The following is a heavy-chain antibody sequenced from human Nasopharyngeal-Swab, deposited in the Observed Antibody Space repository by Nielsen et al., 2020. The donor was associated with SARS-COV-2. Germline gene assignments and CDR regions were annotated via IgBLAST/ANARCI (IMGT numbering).Heavy chain of an antibody. CDR2: IFYSGST. J-gene: IGHJ3*02. CDR3: ARATMIVVVIGTFDI. Sequence: WIRQPPGKGLEWIGYIFYSGSTNYNPSLKSRVTLSIDTSKNQFSLKLSSVTAADTAVYYCARATMIVVVIGTFDIWGQGTMVTVSS. D-gene: IGHD3-22*01. V-gene: IGHV4-59*12.